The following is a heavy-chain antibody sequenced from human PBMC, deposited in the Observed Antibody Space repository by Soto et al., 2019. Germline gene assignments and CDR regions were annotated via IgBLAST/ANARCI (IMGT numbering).Heavy chain of an antibody. V-gene: IGHV1-2*02. Sequence: GASVKVSCKASGYTFTGYYMHWVRQAPGQGLEWMGWINPNSGGTNYAQKFQGRVTMTRDTSISTAYMELSRLRSDDTAVYYCARDLRIAAAGTIPFDYWGQGTLVTVS. J-gene: IGHJ4*02. D-gene: IGHD6-13*01. CDR1: GYTFTGYY. CDR2: INPNSGGT. CDR3: ARDLRIAAAGTIPFDY.